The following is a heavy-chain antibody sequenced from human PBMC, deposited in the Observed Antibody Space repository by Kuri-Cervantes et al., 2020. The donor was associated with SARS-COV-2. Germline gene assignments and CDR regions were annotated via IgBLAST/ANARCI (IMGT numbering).Heavy chain of an antibody. Sequence: ASVKVSCKASGYTFTSYGISWVRQAPGQGLEWMGWISAYNGNTNYAQKLQGRVTMTTDTSTSTAYMELRGLRSDDTAVYYCARERGTSYYYYYMDVWGKGTTVTVSS. V-gene: IGHV1-18*01. J-gene: IGHJ6*03. CDR1: GYTFTSYG. CDR2: ISAYNGNT. D-gene: IGHD1-7*01. CDR3: ARERGTSYYYYYMDV.